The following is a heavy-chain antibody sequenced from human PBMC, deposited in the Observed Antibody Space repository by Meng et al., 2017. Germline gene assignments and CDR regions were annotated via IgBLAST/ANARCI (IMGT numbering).Heavy chain of an antibody. CDR1: GYTFTSYA. CDR3: ARADSTYYDILTGYYHDNWFDP. Sequence: ASVKVSCKASGYTFTSYAMNWVRQAPGQGLEWMGWINTNTGNPTYAQDFTGRFVFSLDTSVSTAYLQISSLKAEDTAVYYCARADSTYYDILTGYYHDNWFDPWGQGTLVTVSS. J-gene: IGHJ5*02. V-gene: IGHV7-4-1*02. D-gene: IGHD3-9*01. CDR2: INTNTGNP.